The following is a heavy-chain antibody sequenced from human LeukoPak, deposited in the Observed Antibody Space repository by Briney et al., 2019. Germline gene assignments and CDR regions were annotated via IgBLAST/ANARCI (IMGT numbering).Heavy chain of an antibody. CDR2: ISGSGTIM. J-gene: IGHJ4*02. V-gene: IGHV3-11*04. CDR1: GFTFSDSY. D-gene: IGHD1-7*01. Sequence: PGGSLRLSCAASGFTFSDSYMTWIRQAPGKGLEWVSYISGSGTIMYYADSVKGRFTISRDNAKNSLFLQMNRLRAEDTAVYYCARGWWNYVSWGQGTLVTVSS. CDR3: ARGWWNYVS.